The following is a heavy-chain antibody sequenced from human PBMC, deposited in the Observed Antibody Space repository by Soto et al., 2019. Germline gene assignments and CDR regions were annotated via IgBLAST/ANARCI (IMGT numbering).Heavy chain of an antibody. J-gene: IGHJ4*01. CDR1: GFTLRTYT. V-gene: IGHV3-21*06. Sequence: LRLSCAASGFTLRTYTMNWVRQAPGKGLEWVSSISISSSDRYYADSVRGRFTISRDNAKNALYLQMNSLRADDTAVYFCVGGMNPLFGGQGTLVTVSS. CDR2: ISISSSDR. CDR3: VGGMNPLF.